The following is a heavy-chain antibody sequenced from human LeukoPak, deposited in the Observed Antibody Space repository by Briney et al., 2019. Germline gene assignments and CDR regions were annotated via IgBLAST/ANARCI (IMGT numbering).Heavy chain of an antibody. Sequence: GGSLRLSCAASGFTLSSYWMHWVRQAPGKGLVWVSRISSDGASTVYADSVKGRFTISRDTAKNTLYLQMNNLRAEDTAVYYCILDLGIGSGWNILRYWGQGALVTVSS. CDR2: ISSDGAST. CDR1: GFTLSSYW. V-gene: IGHV3-74*01. CDR3: ILDLGIGSGWNILRY. J-gene: IGHJ4*02. D-gene: IGHD6-19*01.